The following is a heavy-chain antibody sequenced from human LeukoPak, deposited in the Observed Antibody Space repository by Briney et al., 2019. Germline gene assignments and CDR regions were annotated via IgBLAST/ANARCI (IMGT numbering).Heavy chain of an antibody. CDR3: AKAEQWLFSYYYGMDV. CDR1: GFTFSSYV. CDR2: ISGSGGST. V-gene: IGHV3-23*01. D-gene: IGHD6-19*01. J-gene: IGHJ6*02. Sequence: GGSLRLSCAASGFTFSSYVMSWVRQAPGKGLEWVSAISGSGGSTYYADSVKGRFTISRDNSKNTLYLQMNSLRAEDTAVYYCAKAEQWLFSYYYGMDVWGQGTTVTVSS.